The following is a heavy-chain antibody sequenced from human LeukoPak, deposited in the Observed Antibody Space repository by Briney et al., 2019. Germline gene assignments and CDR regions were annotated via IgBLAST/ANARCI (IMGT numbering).Heavy chain of an antibody. J-gene: IGHJ6*03. CDR2: INHSGST. D-gene: IGHD3-10*01. V-gene: IGHV4-34*01. CDR1: GGSFSGYY. Sequence: SETLSLTCAVYGGSFSGYYWSWIRQPPGKGLEWIGEINHSGSTNYNPPLKSRVTISVDTSKNQFSLKLSSVTAADTAVYYCAREPRGGVRGVIRGYYYYYMDVWGKGTTVTVSS. CDR3: AREPRGGVRGVIRGYYYYYMDV.